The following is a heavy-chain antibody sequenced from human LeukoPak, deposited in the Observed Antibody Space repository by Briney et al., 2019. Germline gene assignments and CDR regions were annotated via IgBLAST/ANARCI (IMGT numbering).Heavy chain of an antibody. CDR1: GFTFSSYA. D-gene: IGHD3/OR15-3a*01. J-gene: IGHJ6*02. CDR2: INGSGGST. CDR3: ARGEWTAVPPYYYYGMDV. Sequence: GGSLRLSCAVSGFTFSSYAMSWVRQAPGKGLEWVSAINGSGGSTYYADSVKGRFTISRDNSKNTLYLQMNNLRAEDTAVYYCARGEWTAVPPYYYYGMDVWGQGTTVTVSS. V-gene: IGHV3-23*01.